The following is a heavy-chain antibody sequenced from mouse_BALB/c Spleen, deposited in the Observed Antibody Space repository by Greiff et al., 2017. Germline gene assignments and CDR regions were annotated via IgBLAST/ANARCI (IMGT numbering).Heavy chain of an antibody. J-gene: IGHJ2*01. CDR2: IWAGGST. V-gene: IGHV2-9*02. CDR3: ARDRGGNSYYFDY. D-gene: IGHD2-1*01. Sequence: VMLVESGPGLVAPSQSLSITCTVSGFSLTSYGVHWVRQPPGKGLEWLGVIWAGGSTNYNSALMSRLSISKDNSKSQVFLKMNSLQTDDTAMYYCARDRGGNSYYFDYWGQGTTLTVSS. CDR1: GFSLTSYG.